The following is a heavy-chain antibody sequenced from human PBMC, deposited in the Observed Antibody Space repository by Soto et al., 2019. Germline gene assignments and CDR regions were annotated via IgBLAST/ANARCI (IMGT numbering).Heavy chain of an antibody. J-gene: IGHJ6*02. V-gene: IGHV3-11*01. D-gene: IGHD2-15*01. Sequence: AASGFTFSDYFMTWIRQAPGKGLEWVSYISGSGSSTKYYADAVEGRFTISRDNAKNSLYLQMNSLTAEDTAVYYCARSSATVNGWWGYGLDVWGQGTTVTVSS. CDR1: GFTFSDYF. CDR2: ISGSGSSTK. CDR3: ARSSATVNGWWGYGLDV.